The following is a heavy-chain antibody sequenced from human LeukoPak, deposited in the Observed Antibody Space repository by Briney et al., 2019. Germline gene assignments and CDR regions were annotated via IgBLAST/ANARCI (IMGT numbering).Heavy chain of an antibody. D-gene: IGHD6-13*01. V-gene: IGHV4-39*07. CDR1: GGSISSGSYY. Sequence: TSETLSLTCTVSGGSISSGSYYWGWIRQPPGKGLEWIGTIYHSGSTYYSPSLKSRVTVSVDTSKNEFSLKLSSVTAADTAVYYCARDWGRSSSTYNWFDPWGQGTLVTVSS. CDR3: ARDWGRSSSTYNWFDP. CDR2: IYHSGST. J-gene: IGHJ5*02.